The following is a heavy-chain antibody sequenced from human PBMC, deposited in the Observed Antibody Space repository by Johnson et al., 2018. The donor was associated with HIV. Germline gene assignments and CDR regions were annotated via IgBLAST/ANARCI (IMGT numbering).Heavy chain of an antibody. Sequence: QVQLVESGGGVVQPGRPERFFCAASGFTFRSYAMHWVRQAPGKGLEWVAFISYDGSNKYYRDSVKGRFTISRDNSKNTLHLQMNSLRAEDTAVYYCAKPYYGSGDDAFDIWGQGTLVTVSS. D-gene: IGHD3-10*01. V-gene: IGHV3-30*10. CDR1: GFTFRSYA. CDR3: AKPYYGSGDDAFDI. J-gene: IGHJ3*02. CDR2: ISYDGSNK.